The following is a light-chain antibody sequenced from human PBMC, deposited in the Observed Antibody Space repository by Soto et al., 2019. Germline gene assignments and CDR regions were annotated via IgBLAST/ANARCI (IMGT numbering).Light chain of an antibody. CDR3: TSYTSSTTNYV. J-gene: IGLJ1*01. CDR2: EVS. V-gene: IGLV2-14*01. CDR1: SSDIGGYNY. Sequence: QSALTQPASVSGSPGQSITFSCTGTSSDIGGYNYVSWYQQHPGKAPKLMIYEVSNRPSGVSDRFSGSKSGNTASLTISGLQAEDEADYYCTSYTSSTTNYVFGTGIKLTVL.